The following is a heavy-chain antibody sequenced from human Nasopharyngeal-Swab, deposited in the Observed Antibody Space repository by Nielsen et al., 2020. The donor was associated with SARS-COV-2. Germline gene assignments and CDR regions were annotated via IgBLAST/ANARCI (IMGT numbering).Heavy chain of an antibody. Sequence: SGNTLVKPTQTLTLTCTFSGFSLSTSGMGVGWIRQTPGQALEWLALIYWNDDKRYSPSLNSRLTITKDTLKNQVVLSLTDMDPVDTATNYCAHTGYCFCGSAYYYYDYWGPGTLVTVSS. V-gene: IGHV2-5*01. D-gene: IGHD2-15*01. J-gene: IGHJ4*02. CDR3: AHTGYCFCGSAYYYYDY. CDR2: IYWNDDK. CDR1: GFSLSTSGMG.